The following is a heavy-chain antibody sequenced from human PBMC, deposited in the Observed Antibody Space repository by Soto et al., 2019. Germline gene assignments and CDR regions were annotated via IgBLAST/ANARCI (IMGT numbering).Heavy chain of an antibody. V-gene: IGHV1-69*13. CDR1: GGTFSSYA. CDR2: IIPISGTA. Sequence: ASVKVSCKASGGTFSSYAISWVRQAPGQGLEWMGGIIPISGTANYAQKFQGRVTITADESTSTAYMELSSLRSEDTAVYYCARSQGSSTSLEIYYYYYYVMDVCGQGTTVTVSS. D-gene: IGHD2-2*01. CDR3: ARSQGSSTSLEIYYYYYYVMDV. J-gene: IGHJ6*02.